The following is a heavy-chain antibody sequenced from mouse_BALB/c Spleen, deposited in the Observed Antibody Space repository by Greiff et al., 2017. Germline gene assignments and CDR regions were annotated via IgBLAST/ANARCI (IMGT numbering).Heavy chain of an antibody. J-gene: IGHJ2*01. V-gene: IGHV1-87*01. CDR1: GYTFTSYW. Sequence: QVHVKQSGAELARPGASVKLSCKASGYTFTSYWMQWVKQRPGQGLEWIGAIYPGDGDTRYTQKFKGKATLTADKSSSTAYMQLSSLASEDSAVYYCARDGNYPYYFDYWGQGTTLTVSS. CDR2: IYPGDGDT. CDR3: ARDGNYPYYFDY. D-gene: IGHD2-1*01.